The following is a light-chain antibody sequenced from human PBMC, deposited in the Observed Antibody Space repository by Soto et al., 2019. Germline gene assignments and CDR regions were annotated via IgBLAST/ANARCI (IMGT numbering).Light chain of an antibody. CDR2: GVS. J-gene: IGLJ1*01. Sequence: QSALTQPASVSGSPGQSITISCTGTSSNVGSYNLVSWYQQHPGKAPKLMIYGVSKRPSEVSNRFSGSKSGNTASLTISGLQAEDEADYHCCSYAGSYTYVFGPGTKVTVL. CDR3: CSYAGSYTYV. V-gene: IGLV2-23*02. CDR1: SSNVGSYNL.